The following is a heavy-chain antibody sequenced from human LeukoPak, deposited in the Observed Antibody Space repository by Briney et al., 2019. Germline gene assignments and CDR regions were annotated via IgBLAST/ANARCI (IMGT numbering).Heavy chain of an antibody. V-gene: IGHV3-30*04. D-gene: IGHD3-10*01. CDR3: ARGSVVRGAYPYYFDY. CDR1: GFTFSTYG. Sequence: GGSLRLSCAASGFTFSTYGIHWVRQAPGKGLEWVAVISYDGSNKYYADSVKGRFTISRDNSKNTLYLQMNSLRAEDTAVYYCARGSVVRGAYPYYFDYWGQGTLVTVSS. CDR2: ISYDGSNK. J-gene: IGHJ4*02.